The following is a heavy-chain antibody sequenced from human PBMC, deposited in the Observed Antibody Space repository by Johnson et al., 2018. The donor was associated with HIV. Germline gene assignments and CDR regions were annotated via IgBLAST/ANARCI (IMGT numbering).Heavy chain of an antibody. Sequence: MLLVESGGGVVQPGGSLRLSCAASGFTFSSYWMSWVRQAPGKGLEWVANIKQDGSEKYYVDSVKGRFTISRDNAKNSLYLQMNSLRAEDTAVYYCAREFRYSSSPAHYAFDIWGQGTIVTVSS. CDR2: IKQDGSEK. D-gene: IGHD6-6*01. CDR1: GFTFSSYW. CDR3: AREFRYSSSPAHYAFDI. V-gene: IGHV3-7*05. J-gene: IGHJ3*02.